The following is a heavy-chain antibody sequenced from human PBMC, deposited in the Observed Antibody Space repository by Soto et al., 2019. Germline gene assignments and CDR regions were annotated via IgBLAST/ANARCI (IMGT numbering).Heavy chain of an antibody. CDR2: INPNSGGT. J-gene: IGHJ4*02. Sequence: ASVKVSCKASGYTLTGYYMHWVRQASGQGLEWMGWINPNSGGTNYAQKFQGRVTMTRDTSISTAYMELSRLRSDDTAVYYCAREPGYYDSSGYGIAYSDYWGQGTLVTVSS. CDR1: GYTLTGYY. D-gene: IGHD3-22*01. CDR3: AREPGYYDSSGYGIAYSDY. V-gene: IGHV1-2*02.